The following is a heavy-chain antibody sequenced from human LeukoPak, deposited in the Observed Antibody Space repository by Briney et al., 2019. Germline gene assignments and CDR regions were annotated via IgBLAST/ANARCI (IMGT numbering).Heavy chain of an antibody. CDR3: AKANRDHLSHYYGVDV. V-gene: IGHV3-30*02. Sequence: GGSLRLSCAASGFTFSTYGMHWLRQAPGKGPESVALIRHDGSETYHAESVKGRFTISRDDSKNTFYLQMNSLRAEDTAVYYCAKANRDHLSHYYGVDVWGQGITVVVSS. CDR1: GFTFSTYG. CDR2: IRHDGSET. D-gene: IGHD3-10*01. J-gene: IGHJ6*02.